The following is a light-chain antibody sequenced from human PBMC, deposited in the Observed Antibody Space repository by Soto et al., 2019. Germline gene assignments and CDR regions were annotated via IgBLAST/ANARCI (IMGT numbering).Light chain of an antibody. CDR3: SAYTSNSTPVV. Sequence: QSVLTQPASVSGSPGQSITISCTGTSSDVGGYNYVSWYQQHPGKAPKLMIYDVSNRPSGVSNRFSGSKSGNTASLTISGLQAEDVADSYCSAYTSNSTPVVFGGGSKLTVL. J-gene: IGLJ2*01. CDR1: SSDVGGYNY. CDR2: DVS. V-gene: IGLV2-14*01.